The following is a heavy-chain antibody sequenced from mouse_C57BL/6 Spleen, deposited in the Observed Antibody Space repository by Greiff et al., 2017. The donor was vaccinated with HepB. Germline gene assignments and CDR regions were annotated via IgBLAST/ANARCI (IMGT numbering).Heavy chain of an antibody. Sequence: VQLQQSGAELARPGASVKLSCKASGYTFTSYGISWVKQRTGQGLEWIGEIYPRSGNTYYNEKFKGKATLTADKSSSTAYMELRSLTSEDSAVYFRARWDDGYSYYFDYWGQGTTLTVSS. J-gene: IGHJ2*01. CDR2: IYPRSGNT. CDR3: ARWDDGYSYYFDY. D-gene: IGHD2-3*01. V-gene: IGHV1-81*01. CDR1: GYTFTSYG.